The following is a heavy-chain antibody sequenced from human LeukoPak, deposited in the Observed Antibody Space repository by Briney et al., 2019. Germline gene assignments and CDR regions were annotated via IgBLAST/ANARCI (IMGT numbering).Heavy chain of an antibody. D-gene: IGHD3-16*01. CDR1: GFTFSSYA. Sequence: GGSLRLSCAASGFTFSSYAMHWVRQAPGKGLEWVAVISYDGSNKYYADSVKGRFTISRDNSKNTLYLQMNSLRAEDTAVYYCAKMIPDNYYYYGMDVWGQGTTVTVSS. CDR3: AKMIPDNYYYYGMDV. CDR2: ISYDGSNK. V-gene: IGHV3-30-3*02. J-gene: IGHJ6*02.